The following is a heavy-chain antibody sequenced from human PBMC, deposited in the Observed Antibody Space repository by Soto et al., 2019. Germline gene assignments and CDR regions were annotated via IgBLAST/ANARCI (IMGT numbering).Heavy chain of an antibody. Sequence: GGSLRLSCAASGFTFDDYAMHWVRQAPGKGLEWVSGISWNSGSIGYADSVKGRFTISRDNAKNSLYLQMNSLRAEDTALYYWAKDSGDCSSTSCQNDAFDIWGQGTMVTVSS. V-gene: IGHV3-9*01. CDR3: AKDSGDCSSTSCQNDAFDI. CDR1: GFTFDDYA. J-gene: IGHJ3*02. D-gene: IGHD2-2*01. CDR2: ISWNSGSI.